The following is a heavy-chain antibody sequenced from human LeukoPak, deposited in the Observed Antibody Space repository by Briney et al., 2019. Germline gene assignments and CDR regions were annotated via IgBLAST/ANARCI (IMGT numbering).Heavy chain of an antibody. CDR3: ARSYSWNANFDY. D-gene: IGHD1-20*01. CDR1: GYTFTGYY. J-gene: IGHJ4*02. V-gene: IGHV1-2*02. Sequence: GASVKVSCKASGYTFTGYYMHWVRQAPGQGLEWMGWINPNSGGTNYAQKFQGRVTMTRDTSISTAYMELMRPRSDDTAVYYCARSYSWNANFDYWGQGTLVTVSS. CDR2: INPNSGGT.